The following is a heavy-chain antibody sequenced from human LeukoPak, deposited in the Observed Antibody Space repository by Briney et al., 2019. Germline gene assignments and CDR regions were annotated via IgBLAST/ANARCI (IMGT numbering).Heavy chain of an antibody. Sequence: SETLSLTCTVSGGSISSYYWSWIRQPPGKGLEWIGYIYYSGSTNYNPSLKSRVTISVDTSKNQFSLKLSSVTAADTAVYHCARGRSGDFVFDYWAQGTLVTVSS. D-gene: IGHD4-17*01. V-gene: IGHV4-59*12. CDR2: IYYSGST. CDR1: GGSISSYY. CDR3: ARGRSGDFVFDY. J-gene: IGHJ4*02.